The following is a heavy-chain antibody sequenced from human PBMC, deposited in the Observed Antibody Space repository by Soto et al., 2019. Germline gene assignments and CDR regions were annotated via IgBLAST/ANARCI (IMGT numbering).Heavy chain of an antibody. J-gene: IGHJ4*02. V-gene: IGHV3-23*01. Sequence: EVRLLESGGGLVKPGGSLRPSCPTPGLTLSTYAMSGFRQAPGGGRGWVSSMSGSSSTTYYADSVRGRFTISRDRSKNTLYLQMSSLRAEDTALYYCAKNQERELPRVIDFWGQGTLVTVSS. D-gene: IGHD1-7*01. CDR3: AKNQERELPRVIDF. CDR2: MSGSSSTT. CDR1: GLTLSTYA.